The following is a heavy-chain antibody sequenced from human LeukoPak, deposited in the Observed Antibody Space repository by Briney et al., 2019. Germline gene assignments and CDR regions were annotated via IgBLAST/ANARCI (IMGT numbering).Heavy chain of an antibody. V-gene: IGHV1-69*05. CDR3: ARPGLRSDYYDSSGYYWDY. D-gene: IGHD3-22*01. CDR2: INPMFGTA. J-gene: IGHJ4*02. CDR1: GGTFSSYA. Sequence: SVKVSCKASGGTFSSYAISWVRQAPGQGLEWMGMINPMFGTANYAQKFQGRVTITTDESTSTAYMELNSLRSEDTAVYYCARPGLRSDYYDSSGYYWDYWGQGTLVTVSS.